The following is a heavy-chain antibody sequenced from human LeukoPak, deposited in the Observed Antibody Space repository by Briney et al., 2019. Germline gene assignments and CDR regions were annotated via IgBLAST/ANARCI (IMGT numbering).Heavy chain of an antibody. CDR3: ARETCSSTSCSENWFDP. Sequence: SETLSLTCAVYGGSFSGYYWSWIRQPPGKGLEWIGEINHSGSTNYNPSLKSRVTISVDTSKNQFSLKLISVTAADTAVYYCARETCSSTSCSENWFDPWGQGTLVTVSS. CDR2: INHSGST. D-gene: IGHD2-2*01. V-gene: IGHV4-34*01. CDR1: GGSFSGYY. J-gene: IGHJ5*02.